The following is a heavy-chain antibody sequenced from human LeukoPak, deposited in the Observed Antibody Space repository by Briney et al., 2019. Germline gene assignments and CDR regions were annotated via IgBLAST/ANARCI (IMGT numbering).Heavy chain of an antibody. CDR3: ARDSTYGSGSHGAFDI. Sequence: ASVKVSCKASGYTFTGYYMHWVRQAPGQGLEWMGWISAYNGNTNYAQKLQGRVTMTTDTSTSTAYMELSSLRSEDTAVYYCARDSTYGSGSHGAFDIWGQGTMVTVSS. V-gene: IGHV1-18*04. D-gene: IGHD3-10*01. J-gene: IGHJ3*02. CDR2: ISAYNGNT. CDR1: GYTFTGYY.